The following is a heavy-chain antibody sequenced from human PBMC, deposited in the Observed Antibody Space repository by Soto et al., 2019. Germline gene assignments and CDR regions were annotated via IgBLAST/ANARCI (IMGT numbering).Heavy chain of an antibody. CDR2: INPSGGST. D-gene: IGHD6-13*01. J-gene: IGHJ3*02. CDR3: AGEGIAAAGGAFDI. V-gene: IGHV1-46*01. Sequence: ASVKVSCKASGYTFTSYYMHWVRQAPGQGLEWMGIINPSGGSTSYAQKFQGRVTMTRDTSTSTVYMELSSLRSEDTAVFFCAGEGIAAAGGAFDIWGQGTMVTVSS. CDR1: GYTFTSYY.